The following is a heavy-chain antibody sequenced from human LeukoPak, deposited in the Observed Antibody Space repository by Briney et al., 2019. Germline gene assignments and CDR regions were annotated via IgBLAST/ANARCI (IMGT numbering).Heavy chain of an antibody. V-gene: IGHV4-34*01. CDR2: INHSGST. CDR3: ARGRFSFAY. CDR1: GGSFSGYY. J-gene: IGHJ4*02. Sequence: SETLSLTCAVYGGSFSGYYWSWIRQPPGKGLEWIGEINHSGSTNYNPSLKSRVTISVDTSKNQFSLNLRSVTAADTAVYYCARGRFSFAYWGQGTLVTVSS. D-gene: IGHD3-3*01.